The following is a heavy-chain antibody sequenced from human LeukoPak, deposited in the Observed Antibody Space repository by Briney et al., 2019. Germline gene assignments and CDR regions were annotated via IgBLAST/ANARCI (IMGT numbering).Heavy chain of an antibody. CDR2: IYTSGSS. Sequence: SETLSLTCTVSGGSISSGNYRWSWIRQPAGKGLEWIGRIYTSGSSEYNPSLKSRVTISADTSKNEFSLRLSSVTAADTAIYYCARTVVPDVRGALDIWGQGTMVTVSS. J-gene: IGHJ3*02. CDR3: ARTVVPDVRGALDI. CDR1: GGSISSGNYR. V-gene: IGHV4-61*02. D-gene: IGHD2-2*01.